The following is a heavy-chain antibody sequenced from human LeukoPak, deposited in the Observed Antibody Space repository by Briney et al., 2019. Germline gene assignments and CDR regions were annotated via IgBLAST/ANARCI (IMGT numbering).Heavy chain of an antibody. CDR3: ARLSLTPDYYSNGGYYYLGY. CDR2: MNPNTGRT. Sequence: ASVKVSCKASRYTFTSYDINWVREAAGQGLEWMGWMNPNTGRTGFAQKFQGRLTMTRDTSISTAYMELSSLRSEDTAVYYCARLSLTPDYYSNGGYYYLGYWGQGTPVTVSS. V-gene: IGHV1-8*01. CDR1: RYTFTSYD. D-gene: IGHD3-22*01. J-gene: IGHJ4*02.